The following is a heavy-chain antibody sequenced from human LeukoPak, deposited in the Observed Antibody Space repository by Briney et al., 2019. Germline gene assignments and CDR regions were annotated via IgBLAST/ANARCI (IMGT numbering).Heavy chain of an antibody. CDR3: AREDSSGWYGVYYYYYYGMDV. Sequence: GGSLRLSCAASGFTVSSNYMSWVRQAPGKGLEWVSVIYSGGSTYYADSVKGRFTISRDNSKNTLYLQMNSLRAEDTAVYYCAREDSSGWYGVYYYYYYGMDVWGQGTTVTVSS. CDR2: IYSGGST. CDR1: GFTVSSNY. D-gene: IGHD6-19*01. J-gene: IGHJ6*02. V-gene: IGHV3-53*01.